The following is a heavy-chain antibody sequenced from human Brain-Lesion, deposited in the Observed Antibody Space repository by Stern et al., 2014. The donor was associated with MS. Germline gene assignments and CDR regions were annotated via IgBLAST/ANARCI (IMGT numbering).Heavy chain of an antibody. CDR1: GFSFSSYW. J-gene: IGHJ6*02. CDR2: IKQDGSEK. V-gene: IGHV3-7*01. CDR3: ARDCGVGNCAGARGYSYYYGLDV. Sequence: EMQLVESGGGLVQPGGSQRLSCAASGFSFSSYWMTWVRQAPGRGPEWVANIKQDGSEKYCVDSVKGRFTISRDNAKNSLYLQMHSLRDEDTAVYYCARDCGVGNCAGARGYSYYYGLDVWGQGTTVTVSS. D-gene: IGHD2-8*02.